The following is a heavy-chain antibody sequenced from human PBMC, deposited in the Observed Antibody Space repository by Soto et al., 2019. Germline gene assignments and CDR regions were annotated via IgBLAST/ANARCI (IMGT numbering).Heavy chain of an antibody. CDR3: TTTRPGTNVFDN. J-gene: IGHJ3*02. CDR1: GTTSSNAW. Sequence: EVQLVESGGGLVEPGGSLRLSCAASGTTSSNAWMNWVRKAPGKGLEYIGRIRSKTDGGTTEYAAPVEGRFTVSRDDSKNTLYLQMSGLKTEDTAVYYCTTTRPGTNVFDNWGQGTLVTVSS. D-gene: IGHD6-13*01. V-gene: IGHV3-15*01. CDR2: IRSKTDGGTT.